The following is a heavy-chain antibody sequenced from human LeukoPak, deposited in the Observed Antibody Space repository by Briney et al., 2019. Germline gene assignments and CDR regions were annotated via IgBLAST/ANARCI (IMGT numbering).Heavy chain of an antibody. CDR1: GGSFSGYY. Sequence: PSETLSLTCAVYGGSFSGYYWSWIRQPPGKGLEWIGEINHSGSTNYNPSLKSRVTISVDTSKNQFSLKLSSVTAADTAVYYCASMTGVLVPAAYQLNWFDPWGQGTLVTVSS. D-gene: IGHD2-2*01. J-gene: IGHJ5*02. CDR3: ASMTGVLVPAAYQLNWFDP. V-gene: IGHV4-34*01. CDR2: INHSGST.